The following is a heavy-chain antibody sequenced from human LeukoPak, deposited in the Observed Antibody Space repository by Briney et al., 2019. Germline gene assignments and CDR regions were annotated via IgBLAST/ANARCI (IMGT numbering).Heavy chain of an antibody. D-gene: IGHD6-6*01. Sequence: GGSLRFSCAASGFTFSSYWKSWVRQAPGKGLEWVANIKQDGSEKYYVDSVKGRFTISRDNAKNSLYLQMNSLRAEDTAVYYCARDRQLDYWGQGTLVTVSS. CDR1: GFTFSSYW. J-gene: IGHJ4*02. CDR2: IKQDGSEK. CDR3: ARDRQLDY. V-gene: IGHV3-7*01.